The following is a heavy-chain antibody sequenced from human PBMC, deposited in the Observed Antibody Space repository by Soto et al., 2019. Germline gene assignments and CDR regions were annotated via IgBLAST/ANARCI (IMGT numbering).Heavy chain of an antibody. J-gene: IGHJ6*02. V-gene: IGHV3-74*01. CDR2: INSDGSST. D-gene: IGHD3-10*01. Sequence: PGGSLRLSCAAFGFTFSSYWMHWVRQAPGKGLVWVSRINSDGSSTSYADSVKGRFTISRDNAKNTLYLQMNSLRAEDTAVYYCERAIPPGSYGMDVWGQGTTVTVSS. CDR1: GFTFSSYW. CDR3: ERAIPPGSYGMDV.